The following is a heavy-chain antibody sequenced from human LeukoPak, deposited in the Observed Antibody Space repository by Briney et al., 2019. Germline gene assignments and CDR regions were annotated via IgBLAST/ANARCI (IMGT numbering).Heavy chain of an antibody. CDR2: INPNSGGT. V-gene: IGHV1-2*02. CDR1: GYTFTGYY. J-gene: IGHJ5*02. Sequence: ASVKVSCKASGYTFTGYYMHWVRQAPGQGLEWMGWINPNSGGTNYAQKFQGRVTMTRDTSISTAYMELSRLRSDDTAVYYCARDRRGIAVAEGWFDPWGQGTLVTVSS. CDR3: ARDRRGIAVAEGWFDP. D-gene: IGHD6-19*01.